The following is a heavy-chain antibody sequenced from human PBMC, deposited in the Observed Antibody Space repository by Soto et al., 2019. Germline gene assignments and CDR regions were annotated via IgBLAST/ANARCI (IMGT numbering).Heavy chain of an antibody. J-gene: IGHJ4*02. CDR2: IDSSSRSI. D-gene: IGHD3-16*01. CDR3: ERVPYTSTFVTLMDY. V-gene: IGHV3-48*02. Sequence: GGSLRLSCAASGFTFSNYGMNWVRQAPGKGLEWVSYIDSSSRSIYYSDSVKGRFSISRDNAESSLFLQMNSLRDEDTAVYYCERVPYTSTFVTLMDYWGQGTLVTVYS. CDR1: GFTFSNYG.